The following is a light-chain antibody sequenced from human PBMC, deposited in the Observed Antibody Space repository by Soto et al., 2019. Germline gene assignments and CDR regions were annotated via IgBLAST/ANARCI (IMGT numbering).Light chain of an antibody. CDR3: QHRGMWPRT. CDR1: ESVNDY. J-gene: IGKJ2*01. Sequence: EIVLTQSPATLSLSPGERATLSCRASESVNDYLAWYQQKPGQAPRLLIYGASNRATGIPGRFSGSGSGTDFTLTISSLEPEEFAVYYCQHRGMWPRTFGQGTKLEI. CDR2: GAS. V-gene: IGKV3-11*01.